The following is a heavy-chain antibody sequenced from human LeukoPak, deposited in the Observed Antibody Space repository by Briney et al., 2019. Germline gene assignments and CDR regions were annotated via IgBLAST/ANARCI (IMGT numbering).Heavy chain of an antibody. V-gene: IGHV3-33*01. CDR1: GFTFSSYG. CDR3: ERDRDSSNWSLGDS. D-gene: IGHD6-13*01. Sequence: PGGSLRLSCAASGFTFSSYGMHWVRQAPGKGLEWVAVIWYDGSNKFYADSVKGRFTISRDNSKNTLYLQMNSLRAEDTAVYYCERDRDSSNWSLGDSWGPGTLVTVSS. J-gene: IGHJ5*01. CDR2: IWYDGSNK.